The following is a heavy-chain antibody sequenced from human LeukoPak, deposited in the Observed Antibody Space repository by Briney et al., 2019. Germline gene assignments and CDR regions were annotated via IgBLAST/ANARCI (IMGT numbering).Heavy chain of an antibody. J-gene: IGHJ4*02. CDR2: INHSGST. CDR1: GGSFSGYY. CDR3: ARELVHCGGDSYSLRDY. Sequence: SETLSLTCAVYGGSFSGYYWSWIRQPPGKGLEWIGEINHSGSTNYNPSLKSRVTISVDTSKNQFSLKLSSVTAADTAVYYCARELVHCGGDSYSLRDYWGQGTLVTVSS. D-gene: IGHD2-21*02. V-gene: IGHV4-34*01.